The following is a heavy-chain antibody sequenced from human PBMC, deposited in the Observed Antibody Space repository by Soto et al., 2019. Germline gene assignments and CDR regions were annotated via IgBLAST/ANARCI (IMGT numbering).Heavy chain of an antibody. D-gene: IGHD4-17*01. CDR1: GGTFSSYA. CDR3: ARGFVRDPYGDKSYYYYYGMDV. J-gene: IGHJ6*02. CDR2: IIPIFGTA. Sequence: SVKVSSKASGGTFSSYAISWVRQAPGQGLEWMGGIIPIFGTANYAQKFQGRVTITADESTSTAYMELSSLRSEDTAVYYCARGFVRDPYGDKSYYYYYGMDVWGQGTTVTVSS. V-gene: IGHV1-69*13.